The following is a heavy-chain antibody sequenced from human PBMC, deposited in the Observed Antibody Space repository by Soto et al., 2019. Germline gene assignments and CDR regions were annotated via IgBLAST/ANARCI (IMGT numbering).Heavy chain of an antibody. Sequence: ESGGGLIQPGGSLRLSCAVSGFTVSNNYMSWVRQAPGKGLEGVSVIYSGGYTAYGDSVKGRFTISRDNSKNTLYLQMNTRRAADPAVFFGEAQRGGGGYWGQGTLVTVSS. CDR2: IYSGGYT. J-gene: IGHJ4*02. V-gene: IGHV3-53*01. CDR3: EAQRGGGGY. D-gene: IGHD6-25*01. CDR1: GFTVSNNY.